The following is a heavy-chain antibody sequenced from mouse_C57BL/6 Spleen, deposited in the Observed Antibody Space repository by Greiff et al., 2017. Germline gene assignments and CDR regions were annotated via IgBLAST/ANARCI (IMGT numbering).Heavy chain of an antibody. J-gene: IGHJ2*01. Sequence: VKLVESGPELVKPGASVKISCKASGYAFSSSWMNWVKQRPGKGLEWIGRIYPGDGDTNYNGKFKGKATLTADKSSSTAYMQLSSLTSEDSAVYFCARRADYYGSPYYFDDWGQGTTLTVSS. CDR1: GYAFSSSW. CDR3: ARRADYYGSPYYFDD. CDR2: IYPGDGDT. D-gene: IGHD1-1*01. V-gene: IGHV1-82*01.